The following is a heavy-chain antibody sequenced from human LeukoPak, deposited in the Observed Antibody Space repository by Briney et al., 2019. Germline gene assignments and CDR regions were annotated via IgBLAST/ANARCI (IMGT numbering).Heavy chain of an antibody. Sequence: SETLSLTCAVYGGSFSGYYWSWIRQPPGKGLEWIGYIYYSGSTNYNPSLKSRVTISVDTSKNQFSLKLSSVTAADTAVYYCASRPFDYWGQGTLVTVSS. J-gene: IGHJ4*02. CDR2: IYYSGST. CDR3: ASRPFDY. CDR1: GGSFSGYY. V-gene: IGHV4-59*12.